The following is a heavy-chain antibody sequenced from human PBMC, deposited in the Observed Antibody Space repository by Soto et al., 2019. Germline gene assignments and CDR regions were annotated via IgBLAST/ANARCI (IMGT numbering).Heavy chain of an antibody. CDR2: INPNSGGT. CDR3: ARGGPSRYCSCGSCYKGSDYYCGMDV. V-gene: IGHV1-2*04. D-gene: IGHD2-15*01. J-gene: IGHJ6*02. Sequence: QVQLVQSGAEVKKPGASVKVSCKASGYTFTGYYMHWVRQAPGQGLEWMGWINPNSGGTNYAQKFQGWVTMTRDTSISTACMERSRLRYDETAVYCCARGGPSRYCSCGSCYKGSDYYCGMDVWGQGTTVTVSS. CDR1: GYTFTGYY.